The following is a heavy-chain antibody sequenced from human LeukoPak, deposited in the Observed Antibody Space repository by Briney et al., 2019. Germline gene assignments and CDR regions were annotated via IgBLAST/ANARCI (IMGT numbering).Heavy chain of an antibody. Sequence: SETLSLTCTVSGGSISSYYWSWIRQPAGKGLEWIGRIYTSGSTNYNPSLKSRVTMSVDTSKNQFSLKLSSVTAADTAVYYCARAGDSSGYEYYFDYWGQGTLVTVSS. CDR1: GGSISSYY. J-gene: IGHJ4*02. V-gene: IGHV4-4*07. D-gene: IGHD3-22*01. CDR2: IYTSGST. CDR3: ARAGDSSGYEYYFDY.